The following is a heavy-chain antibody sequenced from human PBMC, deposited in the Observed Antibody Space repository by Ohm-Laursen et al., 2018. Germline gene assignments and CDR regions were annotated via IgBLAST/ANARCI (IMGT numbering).Heavy chain of an antibody. Sequence: ASVKVSCKVSGYTFTSYGVNWVRQASGQGLEWMGWMNPNNGNAGYAQKFQGRVTMTRDTSISTAYMELSSLRSEDTAVYYCARMDCLSSSCGTNWFDPWGQGTLVTVSS. CDR2: MNPNNGNA. CDR3: ARMDCLSSSCGTNWFDP. V-gene: IGHV1-8*01. D-gene: IGHD2-2*01. J-gene: IGHJ5*02. CDR1: GYTFTSYG.